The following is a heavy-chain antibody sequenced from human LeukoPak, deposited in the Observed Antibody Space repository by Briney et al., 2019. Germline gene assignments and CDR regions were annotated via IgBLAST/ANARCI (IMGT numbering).Heavy chain of an antibody. J-gene: IGHJ4*02. CDR2: IYYSGST. Sequence: SETLSLTCTVSGGSISSYYWSWIRQPPGKGLEWIGYIYYSGSTNYNPSLKSRVTISVDTSKNQFSLKLSSVTAADTAVYYCARFATIIGGDYWGQGTLVTVSS. CDR3: ARFATIIGGDY. V-gene: IGHV4-59*01. CDR1: GGSISSYY. D-gene: IGHD5-24*01.